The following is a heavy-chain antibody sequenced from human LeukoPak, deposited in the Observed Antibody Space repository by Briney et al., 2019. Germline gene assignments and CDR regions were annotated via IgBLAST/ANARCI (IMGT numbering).Heavy chain of an antibody. CDR3: AQKTPGNHPFDY. Sequence: GGSLTLSCEASGFRFSSYARNWVRQAPGRGFEWVSASGTSGDAYYGDSVKGRFIISRDNAKNTVYLQMSSLRVEDTAVYYCAQKTPGNHPFDYWGQGILVTVSS. CDR2: SGTSGDA. D-gene: IGHD4-23*01. J-gene: IGHJ4*02. V-gene: IGHV3-23*01. CDR1: GFRFSSYA.